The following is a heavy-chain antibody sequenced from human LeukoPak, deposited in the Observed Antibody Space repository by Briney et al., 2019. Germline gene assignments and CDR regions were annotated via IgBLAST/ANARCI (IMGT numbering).Heavy chain of an antibody. D-gene: IGHD3-22*01. V-gene: IGHV3-48*03. CDR1: GFTFSSYE. J-gene: IGHJ4*02. CDR3: ARAYDSSSYFGY. CDR2: ISSSCTTI. Sequence: GGSLRLSCAASGFTFSSYEMNWVRQAPGKGLEWVSYISSSCTTIYYADSVKGRFTISRDNAKNSLYLQMNSLRAEDTAVYYCARAYDSSSYFGYWGQGTQVTVSS.